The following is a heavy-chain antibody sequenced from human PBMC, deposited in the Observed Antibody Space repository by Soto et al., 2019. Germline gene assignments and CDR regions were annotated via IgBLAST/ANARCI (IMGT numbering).Heavy chain of an antibody. CDR2: IYYSGST. D-gene: IGHD3-3*01. Sequence: SETLSLTCTVSGGSISSYYWSWIRQPPGKGLEWIGYIYYSGSTNYNPSLKSRVTISVDTSKNQFSLKLSSVTAADTAVYYCARRTFDFWRETPVGFDPWGQGTLVTVSS. J-gene: IGHJ5*02. CDR1: GGSISSYY. V-gene: IGHV4-59*08. CDR3: ARRTFDFWRETPVGFDP.